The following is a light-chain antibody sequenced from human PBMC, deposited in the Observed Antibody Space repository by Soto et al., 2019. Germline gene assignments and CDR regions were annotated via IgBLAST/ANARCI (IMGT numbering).Light chain of an antibody. CDR1: PRVLYSPSNKNY. J-gene: IGKJ1*01. CDR2: WAS. V-gene: IGKV4-1*01. Sequence: DIVMTQSPDSLAVSLGERATINCKSSPRVLYSPSNKNYLAWYQQKPGQPPKLLIYWASTRESGVPDRFSGSGSGTDFTLTISSLQAEDVAVYYGQQYCSSPWTFGQGTKVEIK. CDR3: QQYCSSPWT.